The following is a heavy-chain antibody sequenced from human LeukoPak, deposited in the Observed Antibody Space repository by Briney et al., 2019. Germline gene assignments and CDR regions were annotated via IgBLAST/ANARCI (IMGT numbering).Heavy chain of an antibody. CDR3: ARDLTGYYKIDF. V-gene: IGHV3-53*01. D-gene: IGHD3-9*01. J-gene: IGHJ4*02. CDR2: IYSGGST. Sequence: PGGSLRLSCAASGFTVSSNYMSWVRQAPGKGLEWVSVIYSGGSTYYADSVKGRFTISRDNSKNTLYLQMNSLRAEDTAVYYCARDLTGYYKIDFWGQGTLVTVSS. CDR1: GFTVSSNY.